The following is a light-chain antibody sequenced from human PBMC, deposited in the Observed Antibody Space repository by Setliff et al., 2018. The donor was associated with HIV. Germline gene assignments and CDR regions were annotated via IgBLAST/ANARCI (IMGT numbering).Light chain of an antibody. J-gene: IGLJ1*01. Sequence: QSALTQPASVSGSPGQTITISCTGTSSDVGGYNYVSWYQQHPGQAPKLIIYEVSNRPSGVSDRFSGSKSGNTASLTISGLQAEDEADYYCSSYTISSTLVFGTGTKGTGL. CDR2: EVS. CDR1: SSDVGGYNY. V-gene: IGLV2-14*01. CDR3: SSYTISSTLV.